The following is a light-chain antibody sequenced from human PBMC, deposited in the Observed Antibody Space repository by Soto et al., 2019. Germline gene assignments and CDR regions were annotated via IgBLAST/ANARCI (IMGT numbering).Light chain of an antibody. CDR3: CSYTSSSTPHVV. V-gene: IGLV2-11*01. CDR2: DVS. CDR1: SSDVGGYNY. J-gene: IGLJ2*01. Sequence: QSVLTQPRSVSGSPGQSVTISCTGTSSDVGGYNYVSWYQQHPGKAPKLMIYDVSKRPSGVPDRFSGSKSGNTASLTISGLQAEDEADYYCCSYTSSSTPHVVFGGGTKVTVL.